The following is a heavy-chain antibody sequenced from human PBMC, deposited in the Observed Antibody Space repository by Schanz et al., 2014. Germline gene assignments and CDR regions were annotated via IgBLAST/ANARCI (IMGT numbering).Heavy chain of an antibody. D-gene: IGHD6-19*01. CDR1: GFNFANHA. J-gene: IGHJ4*02. CDR3: VRDKKGFVAVAGRAPFDY. Sequence: VQLVESGGGVVQPERSLRLSCAASGFNFANHAIHWVRQGQGNGLQWVALIWYDGSNEYYADSVKGRFTISRDNPKKTLYLQMNSLRAEDTAVYYCVRDKKGFVAVAGRAPFDYWGQGTLVTVSS. CDR2: IWYDGSNE. V-gene: IGHV3-33*01.